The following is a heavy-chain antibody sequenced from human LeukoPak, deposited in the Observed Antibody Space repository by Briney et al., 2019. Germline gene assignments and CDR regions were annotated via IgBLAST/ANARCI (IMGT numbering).Heavy chain of an antibody. CDR2: INPNSGGT. V-gene: IGHV1-2*02. CDR3: ARDQGLGPATIYYYMDV. CDR1: GYTFTDYF. Sequence: ASVKVSCKASGYTFTDYFMHWVRQAPGQGLEWMGWINPNSGGTNYAQKFQGRVTMTRDTPISTVYMELSRLRSDDTAVYYCARDQGLGPATIYYYMDVWGKGTTVTVSS. J-gene: IGHJ6*03. D-gene: IGHD2-2*01.